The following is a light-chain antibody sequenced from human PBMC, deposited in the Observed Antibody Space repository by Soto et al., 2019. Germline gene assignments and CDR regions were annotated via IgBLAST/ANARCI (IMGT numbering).Light chain of an antibody. V-gene: IGKV1-5*03. Sequence: DIQMTQSPSTLSASIGDRVTITCLASQSISRWLAWYQQKTGKAPKLHIYKASTIESGVPTRFSGSRTGAEFTLTISSLQPEDFPTYYYQQYSGYPYTFGQRTKLEIK. CDR1: QSISRW. CDR3: QQYSGYPYT. CDR2: KAS. J-gene: IGKJ2*01.